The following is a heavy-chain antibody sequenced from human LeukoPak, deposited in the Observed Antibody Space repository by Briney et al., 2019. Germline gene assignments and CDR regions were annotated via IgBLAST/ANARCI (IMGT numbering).Heavy chain of an antibody. CDR1: GYTFTGYY. CDR3: ARGRRRGIAAAGRNWFDP. J-gene: IGHJ5*02. Sequence: ASVKVSCKASGYTFTGYYMHWVRQAPGQGLEWMGWISPNSGGTNYAQKFQGRVTMTRDTSISTAYMELSRLRSDDTAVYYCARGRRRGIAAAGRNWFDPWGQGTLDTVSS. V-gene: IGHV1-2*02. D-gene: IGHD6-13*01. CDR2: ISPNSGGT.